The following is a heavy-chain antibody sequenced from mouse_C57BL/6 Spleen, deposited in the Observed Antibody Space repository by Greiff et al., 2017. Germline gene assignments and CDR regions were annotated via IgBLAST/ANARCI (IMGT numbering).Heavy chain of an antibody. CDR3: TTSTMVTTPVAY. CDR1: GFNIKDDY. J-gene: IGHJ3*01. D-gene: IGHD2-2*01. V-gene: IGHV14-4*01. CDR2: IDPENGDT. Sequence: VQLKQSGAELVRPGASVKLSCTASGFNIKDDYMHWVKQRPEQGLEWIGWIDPENGDTEYASKFQGKATITADTSSNTAYLQLSSLTSEDTAVYYCTTSTMVTTPVAYWGQGTLVTVSA.